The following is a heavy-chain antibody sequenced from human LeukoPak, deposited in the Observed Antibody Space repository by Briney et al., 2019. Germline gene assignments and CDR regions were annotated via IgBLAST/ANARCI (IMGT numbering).Heavy chain of an antibody. CDR2: ISAYNGNT. D-gene: IGHD5-12*01. CDR1: GYTFTSYG. V-gene: IGHV1-18*01. J-gene: IGHJ6*03. Sequence: ASVKVSCKASGYTFTSYGISWVRQAPGQGLEWMGWISAYNGNTNYAQKLQGRVTMTTDTSTSTAYMELRSLRSDDTAVYYCARVNVDIVATGGGMDVWGKGTTVTVSS. CDR3: ARVNVDIVATGGGMDV.